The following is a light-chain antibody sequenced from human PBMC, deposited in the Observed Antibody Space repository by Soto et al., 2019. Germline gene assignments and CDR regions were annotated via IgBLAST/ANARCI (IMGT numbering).Light chain of an antibody. Sequence: DLQLTQSPSSLSASVGDRVTITCQASQDISNQLNWYQQKPGKAPNLLIYDASDLETGVPSRFSGGGSGTFFSFTINSLQPEDIATYYCQKHDGVPLFGPGTKVEIK. CDR3: QKHDGVPL. CDR1: QDISNQ. J-gene: IGKJ3*01. CDR2: DAS. V-gene: IGKV1-33*01.